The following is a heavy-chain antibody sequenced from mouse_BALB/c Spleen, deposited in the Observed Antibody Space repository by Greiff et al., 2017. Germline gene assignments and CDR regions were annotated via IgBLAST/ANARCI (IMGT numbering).Heavy chain of an antibody. CDR1: GFTFSSYG. D-gene: IGHD2-4*01. J-gene: IGHJ3*01. CDR2: INSNGGST. Sequence: EVKLQESGGGLVQPGGSLKLSCAASGFTFSSYGMSWVRQTPDKRLELVATINSNGGSTYYPDSVKGRFTISRDNAKNTLYLQMSSLKSEDTAMYYCARDSSPYDYDGFAYWGQGTLVTVSA. CDR3: ARDSSPYDYDGFAY. V-gene: IGHV5-6-3*01.